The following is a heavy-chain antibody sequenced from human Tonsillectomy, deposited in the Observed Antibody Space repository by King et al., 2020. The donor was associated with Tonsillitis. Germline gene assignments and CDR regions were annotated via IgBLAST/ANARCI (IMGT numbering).Heavy chain of an antibody. CDR1: GLTFSRYW. D-gene: IGHD3-10*01. CDR3: ARNYYYGSGSYYGLSDAFDI. CDR2: IKSDGSST. Sequence: VQLVESGGGLVQPGGSLRLSCAASGLTFSRYWMHWVRQAPGKGLVWVSRIKSDGSSTSYADSVKGRFTISRDNAKNTLYLQMNSLRVEDTALYYCARNYYYGSGSYYGLSDAFDIWGQGTMVTVSS. V-gene: IGHV3-74*01. J-gene: IGHJ3*02.